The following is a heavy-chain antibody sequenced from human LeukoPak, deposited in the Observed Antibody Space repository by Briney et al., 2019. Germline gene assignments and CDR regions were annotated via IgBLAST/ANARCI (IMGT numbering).Heavy chain of an antibody. V-gene: IGHV4-61*02. Sequence: SATLSLTCTVSGCSISSGSYYWSWIRQPAGKGLEWIGRIYTSGSTNYNPSLKSRVTISVDTSKNQFSLKLSPVTAADTAVYYCARVRHTPYYYGMDVWGQGTTVTVSS. CDR2: IYTSGST. CDR1: GCSISSGSYY. CDR3: ARVRHTPYYYGMDV. J-gene: IGHJ6*02. D-gene: IGHD2-21*01.